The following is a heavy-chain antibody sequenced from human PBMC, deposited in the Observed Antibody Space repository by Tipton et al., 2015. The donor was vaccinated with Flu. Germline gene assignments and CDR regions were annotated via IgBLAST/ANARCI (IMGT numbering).Heavy chain of an antibody. V-gene: IGHV4-4*07. Sequence: LTCTVSRYSLTIDYWNWIRQPAGKGLEWLGRIYGSGGTHYNPSLQGRITLSIDTARNQFSLILDSVTGADTAAYYCARGTTWGSFEHWGPGALVTVSS. CDR3: ARGTTWGSFEH. D-gene: IGHD7-27*01. CDR1: RYSLTIDY. CDR2: IYGSGGT. J-gene: IGHJ4*02.